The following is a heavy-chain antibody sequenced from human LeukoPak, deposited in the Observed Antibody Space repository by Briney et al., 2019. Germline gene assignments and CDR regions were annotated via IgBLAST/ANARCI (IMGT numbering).Heavy chain of an antibody. CDR2: ICYSGST. D-gene: IGHD3-22*01. CDR3: ARQGYYYDSSGYHPSVLDY. Sequence: SETLSLTCTVSGGSISSSYWSWIRQSPGKGLEWIGYICYSGSTYYNPSLKSRVTISVDTSKNQFSLKLSSVTAADTAVYYCARQGYYYDSSGYHPSVLDYWGQGTLVTVSS. CDR1: GGSISSSY. J-gene: IGHJ4*02. V-gene: IGHV4-59*08.